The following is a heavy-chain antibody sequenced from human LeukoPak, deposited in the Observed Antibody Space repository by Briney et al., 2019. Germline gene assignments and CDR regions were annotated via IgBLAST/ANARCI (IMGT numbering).Heavy chain of an antibody. Sequence: PGGSLRLSCAASGFTFSSYWMSWVRQAPGKGLEWVANIQQHGSETYYGDSVKGRFTISRDNAKNSLYLQMNSLRAEDTAVYYCARDVSWLYHSEGDDYWGQGTLVTVSS. V-gene: IGHV3-7*01. D-gene: IGHD2-2*01. CDR2: IQQHGSET. J-gene: IGHJ4*02. CDR1: GFTFSSYW. CDR3: ARDVSWLYHSEGDDY.